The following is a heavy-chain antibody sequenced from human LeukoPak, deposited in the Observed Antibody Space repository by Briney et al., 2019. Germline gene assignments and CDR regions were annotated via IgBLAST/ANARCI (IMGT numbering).Heavy chain of an antibody. CDR1: GGSISSNSYY. Sequence: SETLSLTCTVSGGSISSNSYYWGWIRQPPGKGLEWIGSIYYSGSTYYSPSLKSRVTISVDTSKNQFSLKLSSVTAADTAVYYCARDEKMVRGAIDYWGQGTLVTVSS. D-gene: IGHD3-10*01. J-gene: IGHJ4*02. CDR3: ARDEKMVRGAIDY. CDR2: IYYSGST. V-gene: IGHV4-39*07.